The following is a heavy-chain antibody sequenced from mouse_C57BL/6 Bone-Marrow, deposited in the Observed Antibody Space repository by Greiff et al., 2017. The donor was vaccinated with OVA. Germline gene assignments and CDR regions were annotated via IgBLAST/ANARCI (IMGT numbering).Heavy chain of an antibody. D-gene: IGHD2-2*01. CDR1: GYTFTSYW. J-gene: IGHJ2*01. V-gene: IGHV1-55*01. Sequence: VQLQQPGAELVKPGASVKMSCKASGYTFTSYWITWVKQRPGQGLEWIGDIYPGSGSPNYNEKFKSKATLTVDTSSSTAYMQLSSLTSEDDAVDYCGRLGVWLLPFDYWGQGTTLTVSS. CDR3: GRLGVWLLPFDY. CDR2: IYPGSGSP.